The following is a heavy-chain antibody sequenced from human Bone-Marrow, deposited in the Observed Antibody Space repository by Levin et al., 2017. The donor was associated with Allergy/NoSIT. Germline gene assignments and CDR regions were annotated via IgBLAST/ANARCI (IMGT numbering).Heavy chain of an antibody. CDR2: ISYDGSNK. V-gene: IGHV3-30*18. CDR3: AKSAPLGYCSTTSCYSVY. Sequence: QRGESLKISCAASGFTFSSYGMHWVRQAPGKGLEWVAVISYDGSNKYYVDSVKGRFTISRDNSKNTLYLQMNSLRTEDTAVYYCAKSAPLGYCSTTSCYSVYWGQGTLVTVSS. J-gene: IGHJ4*02. D-gene: IGHD2-2*01. CDR1: GFTFSSYG.